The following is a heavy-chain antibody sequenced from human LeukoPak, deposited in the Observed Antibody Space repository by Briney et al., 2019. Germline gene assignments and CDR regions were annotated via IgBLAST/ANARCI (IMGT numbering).Heavy chain of an antibody. CDR2: IFHSGNT. CDR3: AGITMIRGDLYFGMDV. J-gene: IGHJ6*04. D-gene: IGHD3-10*01. Sequence: SETLSLTCAVSGGSISSDNWWSWVRQPPGKGLEWIGEIFHSGNTHYNPSLKSRVTISVDKSKNQFFLKLSSVTAADSAVYYCAGITMIRGDLYFGMDVWGKGTTVTVSS. CDR1: GGSISSDNW. V-gene: IGHV4-4*02.